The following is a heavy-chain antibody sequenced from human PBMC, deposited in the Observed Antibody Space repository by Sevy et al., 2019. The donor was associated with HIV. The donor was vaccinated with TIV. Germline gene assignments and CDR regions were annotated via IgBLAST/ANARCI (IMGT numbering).Heavy chain of an antibody. V-gene: IGHV3-49*03. D-gene: IGHD3-22*01. Sequence: GGSLRLSCTGSGFTFGDYAMSWFRQAPGMGLEWVGFIRSKDYGGATEYAASVKGRFTISRDDSKSIADLQMNSLKTEDLAVYYCTRGYYYDSSGYSDYWGQGTLVTVSS. CDR3: TRGYYYDSSGYSDY. CDR1: GFTFGDYA. J-gene: IGHJ4*02. CDR2: IRSKDYGGAT.